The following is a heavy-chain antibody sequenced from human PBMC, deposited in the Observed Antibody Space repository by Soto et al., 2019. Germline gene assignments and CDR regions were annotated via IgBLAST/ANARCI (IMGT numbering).Heavy chain of an antibody. D-gene: IGHD6-13*01. CDR3: ASNSIAAAGKYYYYYMDV. V-gene: IGHV5-51*01. J-gene: IGHJ6*03. CDR2: IYPGDSDT. CDR1: GYSFTSYW. Sequence: LGESLKISCKGSGYSFTSYWIGWVRQMPGKGLEWMGIIYPGDSDTRYSPSFQGQVTISADKSISTAYLQWSSLKASDTAMYYCASNSIAAAGKYYYYYMDVWGKGTTVTVSS.